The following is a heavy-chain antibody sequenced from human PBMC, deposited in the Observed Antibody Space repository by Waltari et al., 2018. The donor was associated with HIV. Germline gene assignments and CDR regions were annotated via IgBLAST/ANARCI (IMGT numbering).Heavy chain of an antibody. Sequence: EVQLVESGGALVQPGGSLRLSCAASGFTFSNYWMSWVRQAPGKGLEWVANIKEDGTEKYCVDSVKGRFTISRDNAKKSMYLQMNSLRAEDTAVYYCARISSNWVLHYWGQGTLVTV. V-gene: IGHV3-7*01. D-gene: IGHD7-27*01. CDR1: GFTFSNYW. J-gene: IGHJ4*02. CDR2: IKEDGTEK. CDR3: ARISSNWVLHY.